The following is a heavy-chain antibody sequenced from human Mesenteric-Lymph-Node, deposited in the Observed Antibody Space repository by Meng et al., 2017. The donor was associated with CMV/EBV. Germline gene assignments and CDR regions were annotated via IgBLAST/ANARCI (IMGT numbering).Heavy chain of an antibody. J-gene: IGHJ5*02. V-gene: IGHV4-39*07. CDR3: ARDVGVGAPGWWFDA. Sequence: SETLSLTCTVSGGSISSSSYYWGWIRQPPGKGLEWIGSIYYSGSTYYNPSLKSRVTISVDTSKNQFSLKLSSVTAADTAVYYCARDVGVGAPGWWFDAWGQGTLVTVSS. D-gene: IGHD1-26*01. CDR1: GGSISSSSYY. CDR2: IYYSGST.